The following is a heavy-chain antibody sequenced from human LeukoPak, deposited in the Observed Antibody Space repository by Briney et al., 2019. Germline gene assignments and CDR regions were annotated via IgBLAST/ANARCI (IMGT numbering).Heavy chain of an antibody. CDR3: TRDWGYSYASTFDY. CDR1: GFTFSSYA. D-gene: IGHD5-18*01. CDR2: IRSKAYGGTT. J-gene: IGHJ4*02. V-gene: IGHV3-49*04. Sequence: GGSLRLSCAASGFTFSSYAMSWVRQAPGKGLEWVGFIRSKAYGGTTEYAASVKGRFTISRDDSKSIAYLQMNSLKTEDTAVYYCTRDWGYSYASTFDYWGQGTLVTVSS.